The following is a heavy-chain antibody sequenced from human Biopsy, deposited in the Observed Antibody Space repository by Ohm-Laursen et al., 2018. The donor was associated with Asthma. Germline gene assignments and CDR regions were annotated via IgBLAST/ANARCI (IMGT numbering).Heavy chain of an antibody. J-gene: IGHJ4*02. CDR1: GYSLTDLS. CDR2: HDHEEGGT. CDR3: ASDFPKDYVRYNFQF. Sequence: GASVKVSCKISGYSLTDLSMHWVLQAPGQGLEWMGGHDHEEGGTVNAWRFQGRVTMTEDTSTDTAYMELSSLSSDDTAVYYCASDFPKDYVRYNFQFWGQGTLVTVSS. V-gene: IGHV1-24*01. D-gene: IGHD4-17*01.